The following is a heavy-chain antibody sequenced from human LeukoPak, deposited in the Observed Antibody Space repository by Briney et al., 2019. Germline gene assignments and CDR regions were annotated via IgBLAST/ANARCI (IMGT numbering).Heavy chain of an antibody. CDR1: GFTFSDYW. Sequence: GGSLRLSCAASGFTFSDYWMSWVRQAPGKGLEWVANIKEDGSEKYYVDSVKGRFTISRDNAKNSLYLQMNSLRAEDTAVYYCARAYSTSWYDASDLWGQGTMVTVSS. D-gene: IGHD6-13*01. CDR3: ARAYSTSWYDASDL. J-gene: IGHJ3*01. V-gene: IGHV3-7*01. CDR2: IKEDGSEK.